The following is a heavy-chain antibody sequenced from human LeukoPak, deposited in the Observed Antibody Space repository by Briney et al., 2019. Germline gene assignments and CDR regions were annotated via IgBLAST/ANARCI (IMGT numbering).Heavy chain of an antibody. Sequence: SETLSLTCAVYGGSFSGYYWRWIRQPPGKGLEWIGEINHSGSTNYNPSLKSRVTISVDTSKNQFSLKLSSVTAADTAVYYCASSTIFGVVIMGNYYYGMDVWGQGTTVTVSS. V-gene: IGHV4-34*01. CDR2: INHSGST. CDR1: GGSFSGYY. D-gene: IGHD3-3*01. J-gene: IGHJ6*02. CDR3: ASSTIFGVVIMGNYYYGMDV.